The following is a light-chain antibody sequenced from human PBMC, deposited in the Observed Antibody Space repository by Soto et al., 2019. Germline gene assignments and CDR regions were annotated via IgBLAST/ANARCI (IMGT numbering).Light chain of an antibody. J-gene: IGKJ4*01. V-gene: IGKV1-5*01. CDR2: DAS. Sequence: DIQMTQSPSTLSASVGDRVTITCRASQSISSWLAWYQQKPGKARKVLIYDASNLESGVPSRFSGGGSGTEFTLTISSLQPDDFATYYCQQYNIYPLTFGGGTKVDIK. CDR1: QSISSW. CDR3: QQYNIYPLT.